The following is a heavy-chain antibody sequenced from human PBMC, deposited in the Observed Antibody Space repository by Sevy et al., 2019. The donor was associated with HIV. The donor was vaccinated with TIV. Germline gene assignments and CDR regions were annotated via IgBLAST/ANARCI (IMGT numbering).Heavy chain of an antibody. V-gene: IGHV3-21*01. CDR2: ISSSSYI. CDR1: GFTFSSYS. Sequence: GGSLRLSCAASGFTFSSYSMNWVRQAPGKGLEWVSSISSSSYIYYADSVKGRFTISRDNAKNSLYLQMNSLRAEDTAVYYCARDYTQWLDSLGYWGQGTLVTVSS. CDR3: ARDYTQWLDSLGY. J-gene: IGHJ4*02. D-gene: IGHD6-19*01.